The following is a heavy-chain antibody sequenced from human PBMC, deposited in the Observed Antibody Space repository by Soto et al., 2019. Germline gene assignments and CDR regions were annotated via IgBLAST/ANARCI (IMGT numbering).Heavy chain of an antibody. V-gene: IGHV3-30*18. J-gene: IGHJ5*02. D-gene: IGHD3-10*01. CDR1: GFTFSSYG. CDR3: AKGVTIVRGGSLDWFDP. CDR2: ISYDGSNK. Sequence: QVQLVESGGGVVQPGRSLRLSCAASGFTFSSYGMHWVRQAPGKGLEWVAVISYDGSNKYYADSVKGRFTISGDNSKNTLYIQINSLRAEATALYYCAKGVTIVRGGSLDWFDPWGQGTLVTVSS.